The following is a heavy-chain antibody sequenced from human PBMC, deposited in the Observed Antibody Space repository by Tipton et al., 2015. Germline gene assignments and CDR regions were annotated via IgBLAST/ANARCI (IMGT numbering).Heavy chain of an antibody. CDR1: GGSISNDY. J-gene: IGHJ4*02. CDR2: IFDDGSI. V-gene: IGHV4-59*08. CDR3: ACQDYDLLSRDYPAIDY. Sequence: TLSLTCTVSGGSISNDYWTWIRQPPGKGLEWLGYIFDDGSISYNPSLKTRVTISRDTSKNQFSLRLSSVTAADTAVYYCACQDYDLLSRDYPAIDYWGQGTLVIVSS. D-gene: IGHD3-3*01.